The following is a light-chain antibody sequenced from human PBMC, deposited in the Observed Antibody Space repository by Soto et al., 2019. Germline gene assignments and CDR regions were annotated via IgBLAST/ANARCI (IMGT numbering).Light chain of an antibody. J-gene: IGLJ1*01. CDR1: SSDVGSYNY. CDR3: SSYTSSSTV. Sequence: QSALTQPASVSGSPGQSITISCTGTSSDVGSYNYVSWYQQHPGKAPKLMIYDGSNRPSGVSSRFSGSKSGNTASLTISGLQAEDEADYYCSSYTSSSTVFGTGTKVTVL. V-gene: IGLV2-14*03. CDR2: DGS.